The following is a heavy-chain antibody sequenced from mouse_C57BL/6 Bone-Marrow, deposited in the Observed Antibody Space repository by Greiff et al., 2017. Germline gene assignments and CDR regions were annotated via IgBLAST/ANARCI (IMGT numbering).Heavy chain of an antibody. Sequence: QVQLKESGPGLVAPSQSLSITCTVSGFSLTSYGVHWVRQPPGKGLEWLVVIWSDGSTTYNSALKSRLSISKDNSKSQVFLKMNSLQTDDTAMYYCARHRVLRYLYAMDYWGQGTSVTVS. D-gene: IGHD1-1*01. V-gene: IGHV2-6-1*01. CDR2: IWSDGST. CDR3: ARHRVLRYLYAMDY. CDR1: GFSLTSYG. J-gene: IGHJ4*01.